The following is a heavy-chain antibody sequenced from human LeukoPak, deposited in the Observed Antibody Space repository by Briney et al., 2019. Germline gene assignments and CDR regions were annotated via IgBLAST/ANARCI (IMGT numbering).Heavy chain of an antibody. D-gene: IGHD3-22*01. CDR3: ARGRGITMIREDYFDY. CDR2: IYYPGST. CDR1: GGSISSSY. Sequence: SETLSLTCTVSGGSISSSYWSWIRQPPGKGLEWIGYIYYPGSTNYNPSLKSRVTMSVDTSKNQFSLKLSSVTAADTAVYYCARGRGITMIREDYFDYWGQETLVTVSS. J-gene: IGHJ4*02. V-gene: IGHV4-59*12.